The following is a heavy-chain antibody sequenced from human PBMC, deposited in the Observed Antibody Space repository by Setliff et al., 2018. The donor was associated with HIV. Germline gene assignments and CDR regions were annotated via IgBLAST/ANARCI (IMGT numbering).Heavy chain of an antibody. V-gene: IGHV1-18*01. Sequence: ASVKVSCKASGYTFTSYGISWVRQAPGQGLEWMGWISAYNGNTNYAQKLQGRVTVTTDTSTSTAYMELRSQRSDDTAVYYCARDSSRIFGVANWFDPWGQGTLVTVS. J-gene: IGHJ5*02. CDR2: ISAYNGNT. CDR1: GYTFTSYG. D-gene: IGHD3-3*01. CDR3: ARDSSRIFGVANWFDP.